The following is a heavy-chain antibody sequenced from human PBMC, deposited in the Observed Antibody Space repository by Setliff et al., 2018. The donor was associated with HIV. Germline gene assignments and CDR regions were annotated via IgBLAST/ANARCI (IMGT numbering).Heavy chain of an antibody. CDR3: ARVGSVIQVTLFGMDV. J-gene: IGHJ6*02. V-gene: IGHV4-31*03. D-gene: IGHD5-18*01. CDR1: GGSISRVGYY. Sequence: SETLSLTCSVSGGSISRVGYYWSWIRQHPGKGLEWIGYITYSGSTYYNPSLMSRVSISPDTSKNQFSLKLTSVTAADTAVYYCARVGSVIQVTLFGMDVWGHGTTVTVSS. CDR2: ITYSGST.